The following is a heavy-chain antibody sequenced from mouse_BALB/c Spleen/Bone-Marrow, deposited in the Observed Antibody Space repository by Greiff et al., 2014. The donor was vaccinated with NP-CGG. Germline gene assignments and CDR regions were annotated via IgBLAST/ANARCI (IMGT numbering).Heavy chain of an antibody. V-gene: IGHV1-18*01. Sequence: EVKLMESGPELVKPGASMKISCKASGYSFTGYTMNWVKQSHGKNLEWIGIINTYNGGTSYNQKFKGKSTLTVDKSSSTAYMELLSLTSEVSAVYYCARDGNGFAYWGQGTLVTVSA. CDR3: ARDGNGFAY. J-gene: IGHJ3*01. D-gene: IGHD2-1*01. CDR1: GYSFTGYT. CDR2: INTYNGGT.